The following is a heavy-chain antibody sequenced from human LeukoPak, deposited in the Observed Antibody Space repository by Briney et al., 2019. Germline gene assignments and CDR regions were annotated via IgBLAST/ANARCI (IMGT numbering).Heavy chain of an antibody. J-gene: IGHJ4*02. CDR3: ARVNPYDFWSDLTYYFDY. CDR1: GYTFTGYY. D-gene: IGHD3-3*01. V-gene: IGHV1-2*02. CDR2: IDPDSGGT. Sequence: ASVKVSCKASGYTFTGYYMHWVRQAPGQGLEWIGWIDPDSGGTNYAQKFQGRVTMTRDTSISTAYMELSRLRSDDTAVYYCARVNPYDFWSDLTYYFDYWGQGTLVTVSS.